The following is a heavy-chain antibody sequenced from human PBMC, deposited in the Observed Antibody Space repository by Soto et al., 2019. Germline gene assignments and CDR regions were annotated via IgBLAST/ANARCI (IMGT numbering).Heavy chain of an antibody. CDR1: GYSFTSYW. Sequence: HGESLKISCKGSGYSFTSYWIGWVRQMPGKGLEWMGIIYPGDSDTRYSPSSQGQVTISADKSISTAYLQWSSLKASDTAMYYRARSGPNDSGYYYGYAFDIWGQGTMVTVSS. CDR2: IYPGDSDT. CDR3: ARSGPNDSGYYYGYAFDI. D-gene: IGHD3-22*01. J-gene: IGHJ3*02. V-gene: IGHV5-51*01.